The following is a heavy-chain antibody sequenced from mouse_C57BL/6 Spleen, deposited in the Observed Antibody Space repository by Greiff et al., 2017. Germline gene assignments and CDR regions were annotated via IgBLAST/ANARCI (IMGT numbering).Heavy chain of an antibody. Sequence: VQLQQSGTVLARPGASVKMSCKTSGYTFTSYWMHWVKQRPGQGLEWIGAIYPGNSDTSYNQKFKGKAKLTAVTSASTAYMELSSLTNEDSAVYYCTRRGSTMVKSWFAYWGQGTLVTVSA. V-gene: IGHV1-5*01. CDR1: GYTFTSYW. J-gene: IGHJ3*01. D-gene: IGHD2-2*01. CDR3: TRRGSTMVKSWFAY. CDR2: IYPGNSDT.